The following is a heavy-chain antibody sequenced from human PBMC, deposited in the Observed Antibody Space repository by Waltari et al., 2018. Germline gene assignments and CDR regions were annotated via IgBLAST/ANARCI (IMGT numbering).Heavy chain of an antibody. D-gene: IGHD1-26*01. CDR2: TWYDGNDE. CDR3: ARGTIVQPPDY. CDR1: GFTFRSYG. V-gene: IGHV3-33*01. J-gene: IGHJ4*02. Sequence: QVQLVESGGGAVQPGRSLRLSCAASGFTFRSYGMHWVRQAPGKGLGWVAVTWYDGNDEDYAESVRGRFTISRDNSKSMLFLQMNSLRVEDTALYYCARGTIVQPPDYWGQGTLVTVSS.